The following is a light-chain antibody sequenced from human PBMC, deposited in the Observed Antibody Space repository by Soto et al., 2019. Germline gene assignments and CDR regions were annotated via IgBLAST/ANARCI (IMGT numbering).Light chain of an antibody. CDR1: QSIRSW. V-gene: IGKV1-5*01. CDR3: QQYSTYPWT. J-gene: IGKJ1*01. CDR2: DAS. Sequence: IQMTQYTSTLSASVGDRVTVTCRVSQSIRSWLAWYQQKPGKAPKVLIFDASSLESGVPSRFSGSGSATEFTLTISSLQPDDFATYYCQQYSTYPWTFGQGTKVDI.